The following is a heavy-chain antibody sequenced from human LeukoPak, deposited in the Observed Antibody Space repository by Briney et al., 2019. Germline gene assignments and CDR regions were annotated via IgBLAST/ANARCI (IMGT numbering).Heavy chain of an antibody. V-gene: IGHV3-20*04. CDR1: GFTFDDYG. D-gene: IGHD6-25*01. CDR3: ARVKRLPGVLYYYYMDV. CDR2: INWNGGNT. Sequence: GGSLRLSCAASGFTFDDYGMSWVRQAPGKGLEWVSGINWNGGNTGYADSVKGRFTISRDNAKNSLYLQMNSLRAEDTAVYYCARVKRLPGVLYYYYMDVWGKGTTATVSS. J-gene: IGHJ6*03.